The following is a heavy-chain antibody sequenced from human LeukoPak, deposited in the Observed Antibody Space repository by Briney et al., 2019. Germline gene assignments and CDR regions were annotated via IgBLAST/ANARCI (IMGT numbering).Heavy chain of an antibody. J-gene: IGHJ5*02. CDR3: ARDAPQVPAAGVLAS. Sequence: PGGSLRLSCVASGFTFSDYAMSWVRQAPGKGLEWVSVMYSRGDTYYADSVKGRFTFSRDISKNTLYLQMNGLRTEDTAMYYCARDAPQVPAAGVLASWGQGTLVTVSS. D-gene: IGHD6-13*01. CDR2: MYSRGDT. V-gene: IGHV3-53*01. CDR1: GFTFSDYA.